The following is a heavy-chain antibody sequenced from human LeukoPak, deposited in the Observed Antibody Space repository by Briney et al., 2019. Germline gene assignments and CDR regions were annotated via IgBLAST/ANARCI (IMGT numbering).Heavy chain of an antibody. V-gene: IGHV1-69*13. CDR2: IIPIFGTA. J-gene: IGHJ1*01. CDR1: GYTLTELS. Sequence: SVKVSCKVSGYTLTELSMHWVRQAPGQGLEWMGGIIPIFGTANYAQKFQGRVTITADESTGTAYMELSSLRSEDTAVYYCARRLPYYYDSTSDDRTDRYFQHWGQGTLVTVSS. D-gene: IGHD3-22*01. CDR3: ARRLPYYYDSTSDDRTDRYFQH.